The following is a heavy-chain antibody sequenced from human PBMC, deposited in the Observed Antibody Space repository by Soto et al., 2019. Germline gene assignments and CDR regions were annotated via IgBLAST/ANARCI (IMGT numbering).Heavy chain of an antibody. V-gene: IGHV6-1*01. D-gene: IGHD5-18*01. CDR1: GRSDSSNSAA. CDR3: VGGYSYGSGFDY. Sequence: SEPLSRNAASSGRSDSSNSAAWNWIRQSPSRGLDWLGGTYYRSKLYNDYAVSVKSRITINPDTSKNQFSLQLNSVTPEDTAVYYCVGGYSYGSGFDYWGQGTLVTVSS. J-gene: IGHJ4*02. CDR2: TYYRSKLYN.